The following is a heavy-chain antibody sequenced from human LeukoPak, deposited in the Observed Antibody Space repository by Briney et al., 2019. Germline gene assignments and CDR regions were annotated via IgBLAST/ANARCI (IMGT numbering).Heavy chain of an antibody. CDR2: ISYDGSNK. J-gene: IGHJ4*02. CDR1: GFTFSSYA. V-gene: IGHV3-30*04. D-gene: IGHD2-21*02. CDR3: ARDQKDSYCGGDCYSGYFDY. Sequence: GGSLRLSCAASGFTFSSYAMHWVRQAPGKGLEWVAVISYDGSNKYYAAPVKGRFTISRDNSKNTLYLQMSSLRAEDTAVYYCARDQKDSYCGGDCYSGYFDYWGQGTLVTVSS.